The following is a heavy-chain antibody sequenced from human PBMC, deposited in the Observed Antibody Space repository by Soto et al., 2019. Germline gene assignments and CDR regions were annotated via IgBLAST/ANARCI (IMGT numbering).Heavy chain of an antibody. CDR3: ARSEMAAYYYYGMDV. CDR2: LYHSGSN. J-gene: IGHJ6*02. D-gene: IGHD6-19*01. Sequence: QVQLQESGPGLVKPSGTLSLTCVVSGGSISRSNWWSWVRQPPGKGLEGIGELYHSGSNNYNPSLMCRVTISVDKSKNQFSLKLGSVTAADTAVYYCARSEMAAYYYYGMDVWGQGTTVTVSS. CDR1: GGSISRSNW. V-gene: IGHV4-4*02.